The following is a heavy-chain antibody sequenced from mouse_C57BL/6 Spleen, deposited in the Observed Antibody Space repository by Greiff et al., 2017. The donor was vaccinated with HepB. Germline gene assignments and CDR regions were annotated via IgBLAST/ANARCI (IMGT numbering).Heavy chain of an antibody. CDR1: GFTFSDYY. V-gene: IGHV5-16*01. D-gene: IGHD2-4*01. CDR2: INYDGSST. J-gene: IGHJ3*01. Sequence: EVMLVESEGGLVQPGSSMKLSCTASGFTFSDYYMAWVRQVPEKGLEWVANINYDGSSTYYLDSLKSRFIISRDNAKNILYLQMSSLKSEDTATYYWARGGLRRGFAYWGQGTLVTVSA. CDR3: ARGGLRRGFAY.